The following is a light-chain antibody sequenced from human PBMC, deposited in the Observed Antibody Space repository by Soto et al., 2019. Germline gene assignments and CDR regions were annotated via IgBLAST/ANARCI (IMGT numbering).Light chain of an antibody. CDR3: MQALQTPLT. CDR2: LGS. V-gene: IGKV2-28*01. J-gene: IGKJ4*01. Sequence: ETLLTQLPLSLSVTPGEPASISCRSSQSLLHSNGYNYLDWYLQKPGQSPQLLIYLGSNRASGVPDRFSGSGSGTDFTLKISRVEAEDVGVYYCMQALQTPLTFGGGTKVDIK. CDR1: QSLLHSNGYNY.